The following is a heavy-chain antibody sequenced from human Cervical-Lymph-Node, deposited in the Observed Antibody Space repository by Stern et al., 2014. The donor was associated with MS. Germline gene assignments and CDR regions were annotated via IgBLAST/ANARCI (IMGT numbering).Heavy chain of an antibody. CDR3: ALSSETSDRWYSLGYDL. D-gene: IGHD6-13*01. CDR2: FFPVFGTP. J-gene: IGHJ5*02. CDR1: GGTFSKFP. V-gene: IGHV1-69*01. Sequence: VQLVQSGAAVTKPGSSVKVSCKASGGTFSKFPSSWVRQAPGQGLEWMGWFFPVFGTPTYAQEFRGRVTITADVSTSTVYMELSSLRSDDTAVYYCALSSETSDRWYSLGYDLWGQGTLVTVSS.